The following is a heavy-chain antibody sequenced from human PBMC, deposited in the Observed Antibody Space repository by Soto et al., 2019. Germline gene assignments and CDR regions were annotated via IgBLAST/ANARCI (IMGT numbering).Heavy chain of an antibody. D-gene: IGHD3-22*01. CDR1: GYTFTDYY. CDR3: ARVYYDSSGDLDY. J-gene: IGHJ4*02. V-gene: IGHV1-2*02. CDR2: INPKNGAT. Sequence: ASVKVSCKASGYTFTDYYLHWVRQAPGQGLELMGWINPKNGATIYAQKFQGRVTMTRDTSISTAYMELSRLRSDDTAVYSCARVYYDSSGDLDYWGQGTLVTV.